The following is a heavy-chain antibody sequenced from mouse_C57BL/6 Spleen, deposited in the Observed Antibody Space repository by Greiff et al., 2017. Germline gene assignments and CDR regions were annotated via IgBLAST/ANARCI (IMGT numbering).Heavy chain of an antibody. CDR3: ARGHYGSRYYFDY. CDR1: GYTFTSYW. CDR2: IDPSDSET. Sequence: QVQLKQPGAELVRPGSSVKLSCKASGYTFTSYWMHWVKQRPIQGLEWIGNIDPSDSETHYNQKFKDKATLTVDKSSSTAYMQLSSLTSEDSAVYYCARGHYGSRYYFDYWGQGTTLTVSS. J-gene: IGHJ2*01. D-gene: IGHD1-1*01. V-gene: IGHV1-52*01.